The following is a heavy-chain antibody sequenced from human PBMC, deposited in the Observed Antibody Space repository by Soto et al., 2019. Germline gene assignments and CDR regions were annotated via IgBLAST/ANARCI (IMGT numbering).Heavy chain of an antibody. D-gene: IGHD3-3*01. Sequence: QVQLVQSGAEVKKPGSSVKVSCKASGGTFSSYTISWVRQAPVQGLEWMGRIIPILGIANSAQKFQGRVTITADKSTSTAYMELSSLRSEDTAVYYCARSMFTIFGVVADYWGQGTLVTVSS. V-gene: IGHV1-69*02. CDR1: GGTFSSYT. CDR3: ARSMFTIFGVVADY. J-gene: IGHJ4*02. CDR2: IIPILGIA.